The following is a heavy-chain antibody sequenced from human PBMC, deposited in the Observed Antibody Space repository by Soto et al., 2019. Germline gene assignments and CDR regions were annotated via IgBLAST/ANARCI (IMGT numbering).Heavy chain of an antibody. V-gene: IGHV3-15*07. D-gene: IGHD1-26*01. CDR2: IKSKTDGGTT. CDR1: GVTFSNAW. J-gene: IGHJ4*02. CDR3: STGLGLHSGSYHVLDF. Sequence: GGSLRLSCAASGVTFSNAWMNWVRQAPGRGLEWVGRIKSKTDGGTTDYAAPVKGRFTISRDDSKNTLYLQMNSLKSEDTAVYYCSTGLGLHSGSYHVLDFWGQGTLVTVSS.